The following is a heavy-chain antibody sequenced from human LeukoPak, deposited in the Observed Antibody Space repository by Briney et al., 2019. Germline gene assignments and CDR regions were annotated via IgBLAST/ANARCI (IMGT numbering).Heavy chain of an antibody. J-gene: IGHJ4*02. CDR2: IIPIFGTA. CDR1: GGTFSSXX. V-gene: IGHV1-69*05. D-gene: IGHD2-15*01. CDR3: ARVKSPTVAATYFDY. Sequence: ASGGTFSSXXXXXVRQAPGQGXXXXGGIIPIFGTANYAQKFQGRVTITTDESTSTAYMELSSLRSEDTAVYYCARVKSPTVAATYFDYWGQGTLVTVSS.